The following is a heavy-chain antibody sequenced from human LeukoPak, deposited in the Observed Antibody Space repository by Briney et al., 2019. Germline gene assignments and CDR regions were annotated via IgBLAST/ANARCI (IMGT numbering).Heavy chain of an antibody. CDR3: ARASNQYNYDLTFFDH. CDR1: GYTFTGYY. J-gene: IGHJ4*02. V-gene: IGHV1-2*02. Sequence: ASVKVSCKASGYTFTGYYMHWVRQAPGQGLEWMGWINPNSGGTNYAQKFQGRVTMTRDTSISTAHMELSRLTSDDTAVYYCARASNQYNYDLTFFDHWGQGTLVTVSS. CDR2: INPNSGGT. D-gene: IGHD5-18*01.